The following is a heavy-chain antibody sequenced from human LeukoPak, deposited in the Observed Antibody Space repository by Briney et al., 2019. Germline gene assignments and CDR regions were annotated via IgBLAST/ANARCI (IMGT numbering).Heavy chain of an antibody. CDR2: ISYDGSNK. D-gene: IGHD1-1*01. CDR3: ARDPNDDSYYFDY. CDR1: GFTFSSYA. J-gene: IGHJ4*02. Sequence: AGGSLRLSCAASGFTFSSYAMHWVRQAPGKGLEWVAVISYDGSNKYYADSVKGRFTISRDNSKNTLYLQMNSLRAEDTAVYYCARDPNDDSYYFDYWGQGTLVTVSS. V-gene: IGHV3-30*04.